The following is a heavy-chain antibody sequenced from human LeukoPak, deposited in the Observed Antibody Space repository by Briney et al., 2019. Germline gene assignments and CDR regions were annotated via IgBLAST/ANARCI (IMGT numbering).Heavy chain of an antibody. CDR3: ARGSKYYDILG. D-gene: IGHD3-9*01. Sequence: SETLSLTCAVYGGSFSGYYWSWIRRPSGKGLEWIGEINHSGSTNCNPSLKSRVTISVDTSKNQFSLRLSSVTAADTAVYYCARGSKYYDILGWGQGTLVTVSS. J-gene: IGHJ4*02. V-gene: IGHV4-34*01. CDR2: INHSGST. CDR1: GGSFSGYY.